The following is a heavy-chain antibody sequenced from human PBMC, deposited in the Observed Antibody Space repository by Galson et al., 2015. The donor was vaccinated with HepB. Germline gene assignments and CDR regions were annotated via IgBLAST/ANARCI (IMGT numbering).Heavy chain of an antibody. CDR3: ARAYYGSGSYSWGPQLVYFSYMDV. D-gene: IGHD3-10*01. V-gene: IGHV1-69*13. J-gene: IGHJ6*03. Sequence: SVKVSCKASGGTFSTYTINWVRQAPGQGLEWVGGIIPIFGKTYYAQKFQGRVTITADESTNTAYMDLSSLRSEDTAIYYCARAYYGSGSYSWGPQLVYFSYMDVWGKGTTVTVTS. CDR2: IIPIFGKT. CDR1: GGTFSTYT.